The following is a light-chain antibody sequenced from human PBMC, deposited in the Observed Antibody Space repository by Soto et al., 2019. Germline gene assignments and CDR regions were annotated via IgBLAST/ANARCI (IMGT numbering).Light chain of an antibody. CDR2: GSS. J-gene: IGKJ1*01. Sequence: DIQMTQSPSSLSASVGDRVTITCRASQSISTYLNWFQHKPGRAPKRLIYGSSRLQSGVPSRFSGSGSGTEFTLTISSLQPEDFATYYCLQHNVFPRTFGQGTKVDIK. V-gene: IGKV1-17*01. CDR1: QSISTY. CDR3: LQHNVFPRT.